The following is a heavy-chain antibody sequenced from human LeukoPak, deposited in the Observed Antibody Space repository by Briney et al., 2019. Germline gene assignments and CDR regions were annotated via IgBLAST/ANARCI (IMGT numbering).Heavy chain of an antibody. CDR3: AKVGPWELLVD. CDR2: ISYDGSNK. D-gene: IGHD1-26*01. CDR1: GFTFSTYG. Sequence: GGSLRLSYAASGFTFSTYGMHWVRQAPGKGLEWVAVISYDGSNKYYADSVKGRFTISRDNSKNTLYLQMNSLRAEDTAVYYCAKVGPWELLVDWGQGTLVTVSS. J-gene: IGHJ4*02. V-gene: IGHV3-30*18.